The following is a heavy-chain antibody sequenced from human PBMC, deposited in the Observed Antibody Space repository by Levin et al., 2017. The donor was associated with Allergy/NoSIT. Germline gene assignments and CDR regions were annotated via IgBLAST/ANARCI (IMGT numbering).Heavy chain of an antibody. CDR2: IYPGGST. CDR3: ASGGDY. Sequence: PSQTLSLTCTVSGGSITSSDWWTWVRQAPGKGLEWIGEIYPGGSTNYSPSLESRIIISVDKSKNEFSLRLTSVTAADTAVYYCASGGDYWGQGILVTVSS. CDR1: GGSITSSDW. D-gene: IGHD1-26*01. V-gene: IGHV4-4*02. J-gene: IGHJ4*02.